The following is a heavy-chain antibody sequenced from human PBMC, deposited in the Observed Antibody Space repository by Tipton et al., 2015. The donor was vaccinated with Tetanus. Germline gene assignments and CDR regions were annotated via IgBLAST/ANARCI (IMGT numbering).Heavy chain of an antibody. CDR1: GASISSSVYY. V-gene: IGHV4-39*01. CDR2: VFSIGNT. CDR3: VTSLAVSRPIDY. D-gene: IGHD6-19*01. Sequence: TLSLTCSVSGASISSSVYYWGWIRQPPGKGLEWIGSVFSIGNTYYNPSLKSRVTVSVDTSKNQFSLRLSSVTAADTAVYYCVTSLAVSRPIDYWGQGTLVTVAS. J-gene: IGHJ4*02.